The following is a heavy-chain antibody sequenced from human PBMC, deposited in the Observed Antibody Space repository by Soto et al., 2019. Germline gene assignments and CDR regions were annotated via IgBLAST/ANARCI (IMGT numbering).Heavy chain of an antibody. D-gene: IGHD2-21*02. CDR3: ARHQVVTAIWQGGLNYYYYGMDV. V-gene: IGHV5-51*01. Sequence: LKISCKGSGYSFTSYWICLVRQMPWKGLEWMGIIYPGDSDTRYSPSFQGQVTISADKSISTAYLQWSSLKASDTAMYYCARHQVVTAIWQGGLNYYYYGMDVWGQGTTVTVSS. CDR2: IYPGDSDT. J-gene: IGHJ6*02. CDR1: GYSFTSYW.